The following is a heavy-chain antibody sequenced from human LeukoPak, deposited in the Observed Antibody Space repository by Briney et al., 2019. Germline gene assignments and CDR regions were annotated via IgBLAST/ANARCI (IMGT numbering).Heavy chain of an antibody. V-gene: IGHV3-30*04. CDR2: ISYDGSNK. Sequence: GRSLGLSCAASGFTFSSYAMHWVRQAPGKGLEWVAIISYDGSNKDYADSVKGRFTISRENSKNTLYLQMNSLRADDTALYYCARVRHYGSGSYPGYWGQGTLVTVSS. CDR1: GFTFSSYA. D-gene: IGHD3-10*01. J-gene: IGHJ4*02. CDR3: ARVRHYGSGSYPGY.